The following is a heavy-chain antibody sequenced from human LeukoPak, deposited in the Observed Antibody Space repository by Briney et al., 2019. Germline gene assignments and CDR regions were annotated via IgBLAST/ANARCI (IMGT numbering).Heavy chain of an antibody. D-gene: IGHD3-9*01. V-gene: IGHV4-38-2*01. CDR3: ASRKNTLTGIDY. J-gene: IGHJ4*02. CDR2: IYHSGST. Sequence: PSETLSLTCAVSDYSISSGYYWGWIRQPPGKGLEWIGSIYHSGSTYYNPSLKSRVTISVDTSKNQFSLKLSSVTAADTAVYYCASRKNTLTGIDYWGQGTLVTVSS. CDR1: DYSISSGYY.